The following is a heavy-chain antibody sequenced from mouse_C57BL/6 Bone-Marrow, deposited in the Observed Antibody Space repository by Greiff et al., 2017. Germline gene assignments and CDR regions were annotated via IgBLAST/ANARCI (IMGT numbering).Heavy chain of an antibody. V-gene: IGHV1-69*01. Sequence: QVQLQQPGAELVMPGASVKLSCKASGYTFTSYWMHWVKQRPGQGLEWIGEIDPSDSYTNYNQKFKGKSTLTVDTSSSTAYMQLSSLTSEDSAVYYCVLKLGRGWFAYWGQGTLVTVSA. CDR3: VLKLGRGWFAY. CDR2: IDPSDSYT. J-gene: IGHJ3*01. D-gene: IGHD4-1*01. CDR1: GYTFTSYW.